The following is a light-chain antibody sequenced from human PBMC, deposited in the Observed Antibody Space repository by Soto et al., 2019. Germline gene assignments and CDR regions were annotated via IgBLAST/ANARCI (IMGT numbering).Light chain of an antibody. Sequence: QPVLTQSSSASASLGSSVKLTCTLSSGHSSYIIAWHQQQPGKAPRYLMKLEGSGSYNKGSGVPDRFSGSSSGADRYLTISNLQSEDEADYYCETWDSNTLGVFGVGTQLTVL. CDR3: ETWDSNTLGV. CDR2: LEGSGSY. CDR1: SGHSSYI. J-gene: IGLJ3*02. V-gene: IGLV4-60*03.